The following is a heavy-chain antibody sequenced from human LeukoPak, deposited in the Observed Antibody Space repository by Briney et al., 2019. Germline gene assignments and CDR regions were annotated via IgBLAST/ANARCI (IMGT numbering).Heavy chain of an antibody. V-gene: IGHV1-69*13. Sequence: GASVKVSCKASGGTFSSYAISWVRQAPGQGLEWMGGIIPIFGTANYAQKFQGRVTITADESTSTAYMELSSLRSEDTAVYYCARVLSIAVAGAFDYWGQGTLVTVSS. J-gene: IGHJ4*02. CDR1: GGTFSSYA. D-gene: IGHD6-19*01. CDR2: IIPIFGTA. CDR3: ARVLSIAVAGAFDY.